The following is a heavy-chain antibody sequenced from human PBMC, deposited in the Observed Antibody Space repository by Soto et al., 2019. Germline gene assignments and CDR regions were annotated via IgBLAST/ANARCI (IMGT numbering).Heavy chain of an antibody. CDR1: GGSISSGGYS. CDR3: ARTNYDILTRGWFDP. V-gene: IGHV4-30-2*01. J-gene: IGHJ5*02. D-gene: IGHD3-9*01. Sequence: SETLSLTCAVSGGSISSGGYSWSWIRQPPGKGLEWIGYIYHSGSTYYNPSLKSRVTISVDRSKNQFSLKLSSVTAADTAVYYCARTNYDILTRGWFDPWGQGTLVTVSS. CDR2: IYHSGST.